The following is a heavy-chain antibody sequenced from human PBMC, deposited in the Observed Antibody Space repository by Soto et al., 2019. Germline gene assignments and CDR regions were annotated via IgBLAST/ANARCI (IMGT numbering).Heavy chain of an antibody. D-gene: IGHD2-2*01. V-gene: IGHV5-51*01. CDR3: ARHIVVVPAASATSENAFDI. CDR2: IYPGDSDT. J-gene: IGHJ3*02. CDR1: GYSFTSYW. Sequence: GDSLKISCKGSGYSFTSYWIGRVRQMPGKGLEWMGIIYPGDSDTRYSPSSQGQVTISADKSISTAYLQGSSLKASDTAMYYCARHIVVVPAASATSENAFDIWGQGTMVTVSS.